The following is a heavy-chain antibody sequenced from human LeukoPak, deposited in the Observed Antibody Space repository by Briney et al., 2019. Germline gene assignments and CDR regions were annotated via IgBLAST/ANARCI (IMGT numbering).Heavy chain of an antibody. CDR3: AADPTNYYDSSGYYYTWFDP. D-gene: IGHD3-22*01. CDR1: GFTFTSSA. J-gene: IGHJ5*02. V-gene: IGHV1-58*01. CDR2: IVVGSGNT. Sequence: ASVKVSCKASGFTFTSSAVQWVRQARGQRLEWIGWIVVGSGNTNYAQKFQERVTITRDMSTSTAYMELSSLRSEDTAVYYCAADPTNYYDSSGYYYTWFDPWGQGTLVTVSS.